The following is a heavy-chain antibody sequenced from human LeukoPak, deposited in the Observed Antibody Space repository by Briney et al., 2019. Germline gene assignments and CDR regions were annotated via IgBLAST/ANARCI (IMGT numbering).Heavy chain of an antibody. CDR1: GDSIISDDYY. CDR3: ARMVRGRGYYYCYMDV. CDR2: IYYSGNT. V-gene: IGHV4-39*01. D-gene: IGHD3-10*01. Sequence: RPSETLSLTCTVSGDSIISDDYYWAWIRQPPGKGLEWIGSIYYSGNTYYNPSLKSRVTISVDTSKNEFSLKLSSVTAADTAAYSCARMVRGRGYYYCYMDVWGKGTTVTVSS. J-gene: IGHJ6*03.